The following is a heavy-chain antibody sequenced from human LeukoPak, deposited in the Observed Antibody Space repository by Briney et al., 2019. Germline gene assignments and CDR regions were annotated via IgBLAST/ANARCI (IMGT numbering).Heavy chain of an antibody. Sequence: GGSLRLSCAASGFSFSSYGMHWVRQAPGKGLEWVAVTSYDGSNKYYADSVKGRFTISRDNSKNTLYLQMNSLRAEDTAVYYCAKWKGMEIDYWGQGTLVTVSS. J-gene: IGHJ4*02. CDR2: TSYDGSNK. D-gene: IGHD1-1*01. CDR1: GFSFSSYG. CDR3: AKWKGMEIDY. V-gene: IGHV3-30*18.